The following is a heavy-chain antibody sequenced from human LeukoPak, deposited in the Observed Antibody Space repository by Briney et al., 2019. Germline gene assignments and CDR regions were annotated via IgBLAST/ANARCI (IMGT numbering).Heavy chain of an antibody. CDR3: ARGEGTMIVLRYYYYYMDV. D-gene: IGHD3-22*01. Sequence: SETLSLTCAVYGGSFSGYYWSWIRQPPGKRLWWIGEINHSGSTNYNPPLKSRVTISVDTSKNQFSLKLSSVAAADRGVYYCARGEGTMIVLRYYYYYMDVWGKGTTVSVFS. CDR2: INHSGST. J-gene: IGHJ6*03. CDR1: GGSFSGYY. V-gene: IGHV4-34*01.